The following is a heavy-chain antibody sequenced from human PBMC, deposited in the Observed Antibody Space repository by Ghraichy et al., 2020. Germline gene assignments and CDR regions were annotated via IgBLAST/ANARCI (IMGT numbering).Heavy chain of an antibody. Sequence: LSLTCAASGFTVSSNYMSWVRQAPGKGLEWVSVIYSGGSTYYADSVKGRFTISRDNSKNTLYLQMNSLRAEDTAVYYCARANDFWSGWNYWGQGTLVTVSS. V-gene: IGHV3-53*01. CDR1: GFTVSSNY. CDR3: ARANDFWSGWNY. J-gene: IGHJ4*02. D-gene: IGHD3-3*01. CDR2: IYSGGST.